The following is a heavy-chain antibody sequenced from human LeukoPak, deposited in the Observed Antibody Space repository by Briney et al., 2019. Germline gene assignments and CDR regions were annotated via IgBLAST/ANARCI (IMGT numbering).Heavy chain of an antibody. Sequence: SETLSLTCTVSGGSISSYYWSWIRQPPGKGLEWIGYTYTSGSTNYNPSLKSRVTISVDTSKNQFSLKLSSVTAADTAVYYCARVGLDRGLDYYDSSGYNYYFDYWGQGTLVTVSS. CDR3: ARVGLDRGLDYYDSSGYNYYFDY. V-gene: IGHV4-4*09. J-gene: IGHJ4*02. D-gene: IGHD3-22*01. CDR2: TYTSGST. CDR1: GGSISSYY.